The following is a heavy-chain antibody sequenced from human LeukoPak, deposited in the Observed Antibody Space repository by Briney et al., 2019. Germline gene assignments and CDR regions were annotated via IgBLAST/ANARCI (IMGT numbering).Heavy chain of an antibody. V-gene: IGHV4-34*01. CDR3: ASRMVTYYFDY. J-gene: IGHJ4*02. D-gene: IGHD2-8*01. Sequence: SETLPLTCAVYGGSLSGYHWSWIRQSPGKGLERIGEINHSGSTNYNPSLKSRVTISVDTSKNQFSLKLSSVTAADTAVYYCASRMVTYYFDYWGQGTLVTVSS. CDR1: GGSLSGYH. CDR2: INHSGST.